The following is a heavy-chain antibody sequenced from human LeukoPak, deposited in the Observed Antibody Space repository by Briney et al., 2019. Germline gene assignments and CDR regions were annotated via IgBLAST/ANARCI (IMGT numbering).Heavy chain of an antibody. CDR3: AQYYDILTGFPR. CDR1: GGSVSSGDCY. J-gene: IGHJ4*02. V-gene: IGHV4-61*08. Sequence: SETLSLTCTVSGGSVSSGDCYWSWIRQPPGKGLEWIGYIYYSGSTNYNPSLKSRVTISVDTSKNQFSLKVSSVTAADTAVYYCAQYYDILTGFPRWGQGTLVTVSS. CDR2: IYYSGST. D-gene: IGHD3-9*01.